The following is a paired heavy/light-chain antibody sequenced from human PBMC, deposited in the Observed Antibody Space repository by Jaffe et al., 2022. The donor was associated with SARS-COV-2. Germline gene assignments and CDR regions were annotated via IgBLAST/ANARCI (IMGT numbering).Light chain of an antibody. CDR2: DNN. CDR1: SSNIGNNY. V-gene: IGLV1-51*01. J-gene: IGLJ2*01. CDR3: GTWDSSLSAGRV. Sequence: QSVLTQPPSVSAAPGQKVTISCSGSSSNIGNNYVSWYQQLPGTAPKLLIYDNNKRPSGIPDRFSGSKSGTSATLGITGLQTGDEADYYCGTWDSSLSAGRVFGGGTKLTVL.
Heavy chain of an antibody. J-gene: IGHJ6*03. Sequence: QVQLQQWGAGLLKPSETLSLTCAVYGGSFSGYYWSWIRQPPGKGLEWIGEINHSGSTNYNPSLKSRVTISVDTSKNQFSLKLSSVTAADTAVYYCARGGAHIVATIQPYYYYMDVWGKGTTVTVSS. D-gene: IGHD5-12*01. CDR2: INHSGST. V-gene: IGHV4-34*01. CDR1: GGSFSGYY. CDR3: ARGGAHIVATIQPYYYYMDV.